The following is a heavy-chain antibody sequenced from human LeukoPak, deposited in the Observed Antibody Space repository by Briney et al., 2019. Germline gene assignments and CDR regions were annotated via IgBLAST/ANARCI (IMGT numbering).Heavy chain of an antibody. CDR1: GGSISSYY. Sequence: SETLSLTCTVSGGSISSYYWSWIRQSPGNRLEWIGYAYYSGTTNYNPSLQSRVAISIDTSKSQFSLKLTSVTAADTAVYYCAMTSILRFLRGAFDIWGQGTMVTVSS. D-gene: IGHD3-3*01. CDR2: AYYSGTT. V-gene: IGHV4-59*01. J-gene: IGHJ3*02. CDR3: AMTSILRFLRGAFDI.